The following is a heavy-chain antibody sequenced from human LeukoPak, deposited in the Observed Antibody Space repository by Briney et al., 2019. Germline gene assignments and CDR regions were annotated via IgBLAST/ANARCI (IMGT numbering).Heavy chain of an antibody. J-gene: IGHJ5*02. Sequence: GGSLRLSCAASGFTFSSYAMTWVRQAPGKGLEWVSAISGTGGSTYYADSVKGRLTISRDNSKDTLYLQMNSLRAEDTAVYYCASIAAAARGSYNWFDPWGQGTLVTVSS. D-gene: IGHD6-13*01. CDR2: ISGTGGST. V-gene: IGHV3-23*01. CDR3: ASIAAAARGSYNWFDP. CDR1: GFTFSSYA.